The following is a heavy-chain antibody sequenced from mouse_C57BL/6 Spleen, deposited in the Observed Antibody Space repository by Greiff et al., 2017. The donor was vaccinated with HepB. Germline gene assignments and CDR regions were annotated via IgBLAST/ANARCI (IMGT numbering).Heavy chain of an antibody. Sequence: KQRPGQGLEWIGRIHPSDSDTNYNQKFKGKATLTVDKSSSTAYMQLSSLTSEDSAVYYCAIHYYGSSYDAMDYWGQGTSVTVSS. J-gene: IGHJ4*01. CDR2: IHPSDSDT. CDR3: AIHYYGSSYDAMDY. V-gene: IGHV1-74*01. D-gene: IGHD1-1*01.